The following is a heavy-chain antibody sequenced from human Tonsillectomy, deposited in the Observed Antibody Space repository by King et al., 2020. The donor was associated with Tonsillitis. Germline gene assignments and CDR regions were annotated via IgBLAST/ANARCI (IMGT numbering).Heavy chain of an antibody. CDR2: INPNSGGT. D-gene: IGHD4-17*01. CDR1: GHTFTNYY. V-gene: IGHV1-2*02. CDR3: VWHGDTYWYFDV. J-gene: IGHJ2*01. Sequence: QLVQSGAEVKKPGASVKVSCKASGHTFTNYYMHWVRQAPGQGLEWMGWINPNSGGTSYRQKFQGRVTMTRDTSISTVYMDLSRLTSDDTAVYYCVWHGDTYWYFDVWGRGTLVTVSS.